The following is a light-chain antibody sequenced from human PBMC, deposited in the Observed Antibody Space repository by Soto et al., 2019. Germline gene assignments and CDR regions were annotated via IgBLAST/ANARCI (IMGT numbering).Light chain of an antibody. V-gene: IGKV3-20*01. CDR2: GAS. J-gene: IGKJ1*01. Sequence: EIVLTQSPGTLSLSPGERATLSCRASQSVSSSYLAWYQQKPGQAPRLLIYGASSRATGIPDRCSGSGSGTEFTLTSSRLEPEDFAGYYCQQYGSSPRTFGQGTKVEIK. CDR3: QQYGSSPRT. CDR1: QSVSSSY.